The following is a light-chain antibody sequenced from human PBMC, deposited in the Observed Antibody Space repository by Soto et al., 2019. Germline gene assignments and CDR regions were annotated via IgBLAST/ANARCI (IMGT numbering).Light chain of an antibody. V-gene: IGKV1-39*01. CDR2: AAS. J-gene: IGKJ3*01. CDR1: QSISSY. CDR3: PQSYSTSLT. Sequence: DIQMTQSPSSLSASVGDRVTITCRASQSISSYLKWYQQKPVKAPKLLIYAASSLKSGVPSRFSGSGSGTDFTLTISSLQPEDFATYYCPQSYSTSLTFGPRTKVDIK.